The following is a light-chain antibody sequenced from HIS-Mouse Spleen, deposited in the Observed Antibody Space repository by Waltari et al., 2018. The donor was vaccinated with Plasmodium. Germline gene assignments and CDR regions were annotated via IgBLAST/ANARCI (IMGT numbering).Light chain of an antibody. V-gene: IGLV2-11*01. CDR2: DVS. J-gene: IGLJ1*01. CDR3: CSYAGSYTYV. CDR1: ISDVGGYTS. Sequence: QSALTQPRSVSGSPGQSVTIPCTGTISDVGGYTSVSWYQPHPAKAPKLMLYDVSKRPSGVPDRFSGSKSGNTASLTISGLQAEDEADYYCCSYAGSYTYVFGTGTKVTVL.